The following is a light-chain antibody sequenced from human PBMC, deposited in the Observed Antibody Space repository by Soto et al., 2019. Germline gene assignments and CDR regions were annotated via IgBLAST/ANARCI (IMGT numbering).Light chain of an antibody. CDR2: DAS. CDR3: QQRSNSPIT. Sequence: EIVLTQSPATLSLSPGERANLSCRASQSVSSYLAWYQQKPGKAPRLLIYDASNRATGIPARFSGSGSGTDFTLTISSLEPEDFAVYYCQQRSNSPITFGQGTRLEIK. CDR1: QSVSSY. V-gene: IGKV3-11*01. J-gene: IGKJ5*01.